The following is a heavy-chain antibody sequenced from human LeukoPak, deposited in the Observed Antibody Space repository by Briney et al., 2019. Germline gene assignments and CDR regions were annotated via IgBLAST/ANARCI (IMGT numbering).Heavy chain of an antibody. J-gene: IGHJ3*02. CDR3: AKGGGYDYDAFDI. D-gene: IGHD5-12*01. V-gene: IGHV3-23*01. CDR2: ISGSGGST. Sequence: GGSLRLSCAASGFTLSSYAMSWVRQAPGKGLEWVSAISGSGGSTYYADSVKGRFTISRDNSKNTLCLQMNSLRAEDTAVYYCAKGGGYDYDAFDIWGQGTMVTVSS. CDR1: GFTLSSYA.